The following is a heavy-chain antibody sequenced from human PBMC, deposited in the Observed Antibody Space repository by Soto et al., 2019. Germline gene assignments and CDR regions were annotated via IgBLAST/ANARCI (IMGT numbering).Heavy chain of an antibody. J-gene: IGHJ5*02. CDR2: MSGSGGST. CDR3: ASGDASGVHNWFDP. D-gene: IGHD2-8*01. CDR1: GFSFSSYV. Sequence: GGSLRLSCAASGFSFSSYVMAWVRQAPGKGLEWVSAMSGSGGSTYYPDSVKGRFTISRDNSENTLYLQMSSLRAEDTAVYYCASGDASGVHNWFDPWGQGTLVTVSS. V-gene: IGHV3-23*01.